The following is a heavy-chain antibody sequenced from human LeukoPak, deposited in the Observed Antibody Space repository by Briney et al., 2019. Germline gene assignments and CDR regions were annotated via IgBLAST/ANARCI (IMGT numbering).Heavy chain of an antibody. D-gene: IGHD1-26*01. CDR3: ARDDSESPFDY. J-gene: IGHJ4*02. Sequence: GGSLRLSCAASGFSLSNYWMSWVWQAPGKGLEWVANIKQDGNEKYYVDSVKGRFTISRDNAKNSLYLQMNSLRAEDTAIYYCARDDSESPFDYWDQGTLVTVSS. V-gene: IGHV3-7*01. CDR2: IKQDGNEK. CDR1: GFSLSNYW.